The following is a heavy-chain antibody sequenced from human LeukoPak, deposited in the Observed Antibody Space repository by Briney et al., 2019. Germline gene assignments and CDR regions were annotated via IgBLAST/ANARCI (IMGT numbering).Heavy chain of an antibody. CDR1: GGSISSGSYY. CDR3: ARVPPLYCSGGSCYSEY. J-gene: IGHJ4*02. V-gene: IGHV4-61*02. D-gene: IGHD2-15*01. Sequence: SQTLSLTCTVSGGSISSGSYYWSWIRQPAGKGLEWIGRIYTSGSTNYNPSLRSRVTISVDTSKNQFSLKLSSVTAADTAVYYCARVPPLYCSGGSCYSEYWGQGTLVTVSP. CDR2: IYTSGST.